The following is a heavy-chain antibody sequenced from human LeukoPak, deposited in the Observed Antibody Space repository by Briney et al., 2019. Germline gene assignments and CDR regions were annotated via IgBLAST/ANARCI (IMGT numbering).Heavy chain of an antibody. CDR2: IKQDGSEK. J-gene: IGHJ4*02. D-gene: IGHD6-13*01. CDR1: GFTFSSYW. Sequence: GGSLRLSCAASGFTFSSYWMSWVRQAPGKGLEWVANIKQDGSEKYYVDSVKGRSTISRDNAKNSLYLQMNSLRAEDTAVYYCARDLDSGAAAHRGGFDYWGQGTLVTVSS. CDR3: ARDLDSGAAAHRGGFDY. V-gene: IGHV3-7*01.